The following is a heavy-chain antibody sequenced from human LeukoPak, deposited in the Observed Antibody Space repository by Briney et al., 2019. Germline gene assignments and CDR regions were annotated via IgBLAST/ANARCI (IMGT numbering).Heavy chain of an antibody. D-gene: IGHD2-21*02. V-gene: IGHV3-30*03. J-gene: IGHJ4*02. CDR2: ISYDGSNE. Sequence: GGSLRLSCAASGFTFSHYGVHWVRQAPGKGLEWVAVISYDGSNEYYADSVKGRFTISRDNSKNTLYLQMNSLRAEDTAVYYCARDLMTANEARYFDYWGQGTLVTVSS. CDR3: ARDLMTANEARYFDY. CDR1: GFTFSHYG.